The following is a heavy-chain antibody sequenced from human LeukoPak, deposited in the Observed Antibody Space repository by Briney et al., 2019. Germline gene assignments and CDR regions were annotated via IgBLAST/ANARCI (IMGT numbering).Heavy chain of an antibody. CDR1: GGSISSGDYY. J-gene: IGHJ4*03. CDR3: STSSKGLSGYFDC. Sequence: SQTLSLTCTVSGGSISSGDYYWSWIRQHPGKGLEWIGYIYYSGSTYYNPSLKSRVIISVDTSKNQFSLKLSSVTAADTAVYYCSTSSKGLSGYFDCWGQGTLVTVSS. V-gene: IGHV4-31*03. CDR2: IYYSGST. D-gene: IGHD2-2*01.